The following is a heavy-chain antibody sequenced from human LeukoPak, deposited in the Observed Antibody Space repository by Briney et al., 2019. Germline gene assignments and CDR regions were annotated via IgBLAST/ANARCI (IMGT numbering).Heavy chain of an antibody. CDR3: AFYSSSFDAFDI. CDR1: GGSFSGYY. J-gene: IGHJ3*02. CDR2: INHSGST. Sequence: PSETLSLTCAVYGGSFSGYYWSWIRQPPGKGLEWIGEINHSGSTNYNPSLKSRVTISVDTSKNQFSLKLSSVTAADTAVYYCAFYSSSFDAFDIWGQGTMVTVSS. V-gene: IGHV4-34*01. D-gene: IGHD6-13*01.